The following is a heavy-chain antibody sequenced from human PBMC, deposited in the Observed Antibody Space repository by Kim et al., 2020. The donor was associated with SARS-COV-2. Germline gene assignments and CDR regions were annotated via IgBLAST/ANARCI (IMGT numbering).Heavy chain of an antibody. Sequence: EVSVTGRITIARDNYKTTLYLQMNSLRAEDTAVYYCARVKQKYYYYMDVWGKGTTVTVSS. V-gene: IGHV3-33*01. J-gene: IGHJ6*03. CDR3: ARVKQKYYYYMDV.